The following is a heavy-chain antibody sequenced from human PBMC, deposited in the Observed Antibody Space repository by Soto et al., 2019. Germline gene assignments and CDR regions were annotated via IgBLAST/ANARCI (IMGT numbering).Heavy chain of an antibody. D-gene: IGHD3-3*01. V-gene: IGHV4-59*11. CDR1: GGSISSHY. CDR3: ARDLRYYDFWSGDYNWFDP. J-gene: IGHJ5*02. CDR2: IYYSGST. Sequence: PSETLSLTCTVSGGSISSHYWSWIRQPPGKGLEWIGYIYYSGSTNYNPSLKSRVTISVDTSKNQFSLKLSSVTAADTAVYYCARDLRYYDFWSGDYNWFDPWGQGTLVTVS.